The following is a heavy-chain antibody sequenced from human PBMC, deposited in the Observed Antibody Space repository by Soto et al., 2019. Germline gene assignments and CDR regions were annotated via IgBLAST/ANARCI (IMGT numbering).Heavy chain of an antibody. CDR2: IYTSGST. D-gene: IGHD3-3*01. J-gene: IGHJ6*02. CDR1: GGAIGRHG. Sequence: PSSSLSLTCSVSGGAIGRHGCSCVRERAGKGPACIGRIYTSGSTNYNPSLQSRVTMSVDTSKNQFSLKLSSVPAAATAVYYCAGGTSWTGYPYYYYGMDVWGQGTTVTVS. V-gene: IGHV4-4*07. CDR3: AGGTSWTGYPYYYYGMDV.